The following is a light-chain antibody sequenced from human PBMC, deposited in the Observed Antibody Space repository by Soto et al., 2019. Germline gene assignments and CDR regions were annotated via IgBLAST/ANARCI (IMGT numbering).Light chain of an antibody. J-gene: IGKJ4*01. CDR3: QQLDSYPLT. CDR2: AAS. CDR1: QAISIY. V-gene: IGKV1-9*01. Sequence: IQLTQFPSSLSASVGDRVTITCRASQAISIYLAWYRQKPGKAPKLLIYAASTLQSGVPSRFSGSGSGTDFTLTISSLQPEDFATYYCQQLDSYPLTFCGGTKVEIK.